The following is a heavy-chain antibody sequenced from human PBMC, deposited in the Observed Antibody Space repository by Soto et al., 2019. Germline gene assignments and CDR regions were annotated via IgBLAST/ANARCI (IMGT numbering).Heavy chain of an antibody. J-gene: IGHJ4*02. Sequence: QVQLVQSGAEVKKPGASVKVSCKASGYTFTSYYMHWVRQAPGQGLEWMGIINPSGGSTSYAQKFQGRVNMNRDTSTSTVYMELSSLRSEDTAVNYCARVDWNYYPHFDYWGQGNLVTVSS. CDR2: INPSGGST. D-gene: IGHD1-7*01. V-gene: IGHV1-46*01. CDR1: GYTFTSYY. CDR3: ARVDWNYYPHFDY.